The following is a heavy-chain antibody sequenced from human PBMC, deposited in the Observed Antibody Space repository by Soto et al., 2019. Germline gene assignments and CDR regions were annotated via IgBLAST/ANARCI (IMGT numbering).Heavy chain of an antibody. D-gene: IGHD1-26*01. CDR1: GDSISSGDYY. J-gene: IGHJ4*02. CDR2: IYYSGNT. CDR3: ARGLISGSHYSGGWYYFDS. Sequence: SETLSLTCTVSGDSISSGDYYWSWIRQPPGKGLEWIECIYYSGNTYYNPSLKRRVTISVDRSKNQFSLKLSSVTAADTAVYYCARGLISGSHYSGGWYYFDSWGQGTQVTVSS. V-gene: IGHV4-30-4*01.